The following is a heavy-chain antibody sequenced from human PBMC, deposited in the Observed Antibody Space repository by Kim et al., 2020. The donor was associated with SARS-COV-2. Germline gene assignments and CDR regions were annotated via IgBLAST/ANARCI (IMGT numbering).Heavy chain of an antibody. D-gene: IGHD1-26*01. V-gene: IGHV4-59*02. CDR3: ARLGWPGFGASNYNYYYMDV. J-gene: IGHJ6*03. Sequence: SETLSLTCTVSRGSVNGYYWSWIRQPPGKGLEWIGYMYSSGRSNYSPSLKSRLSISLDTSKNHFSLELSSVTAADTAVYYCARLGWPGFGASNYNYYYMDVWGSGTTVTVSS. CDR1: RGSVNGYY. CDR2: MYSSGRS.